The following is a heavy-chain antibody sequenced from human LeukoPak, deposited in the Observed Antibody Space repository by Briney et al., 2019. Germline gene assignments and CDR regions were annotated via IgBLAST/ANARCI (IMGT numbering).Heavy chain of an antibody. CDR3: ARDVADTAEYYYDRSPPGY. Sequence: ASVKVSCKASGYTVTSYGISWVRQAPGQGLEGMGWISAYNGNTNYEQKLQGRVTMNTDTSTSTAYMELRSLRSDDTAVYYCARDVADTAEYYYDRSPPGYWGQGTLVTVSS. D-gene: IGHD3-22*01. CDR2: ISAYNGNT. V-gene: IGHV1-18*01. J-gene: IGHJ4*02. CDR1: GYTVTSYG.